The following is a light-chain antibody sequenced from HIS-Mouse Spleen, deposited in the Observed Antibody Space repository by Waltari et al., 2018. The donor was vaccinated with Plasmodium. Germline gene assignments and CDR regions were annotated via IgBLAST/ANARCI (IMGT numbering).Light chain of an antibody. CDR3: QVWDSSSDHYV. V-gene: IGLV3-21*02. Sequence: SYVLTQPPSVSVAPGQTARITCGGNNIGSKSVHWYQQKPGQAPVLVVYDDSDRPSGSPEGCSGSNSGNTATLTISRVEAGDEADYYCQVWDSSSDHYVFGTGTKVTVL. CDR1: NIGSKS. J-gene: IGLJ1*01. CDR2: DDS.